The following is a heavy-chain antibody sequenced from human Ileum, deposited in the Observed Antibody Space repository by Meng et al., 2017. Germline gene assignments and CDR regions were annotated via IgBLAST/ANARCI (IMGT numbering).Heavy chain of an antibody. CDR2: INNDGSSR. Sequence: EVQLVESGGVLVKPGASLRLSCVGVGFKFINHWMHWVRQVPGKGLVWVSQINNDGSSRSYADSVKGRFTISRDNAKSTLYLQMNSLTVEDTALYYCTRDVPHSRFDPWGQGTLVTVSS. CDR1: GFKFINHW. J-gene: IGHJ5*02. D-gene: IGHD2-15*01. V-gene: IGHV3-74*01. CDR3: TRDVPHSRFDP.